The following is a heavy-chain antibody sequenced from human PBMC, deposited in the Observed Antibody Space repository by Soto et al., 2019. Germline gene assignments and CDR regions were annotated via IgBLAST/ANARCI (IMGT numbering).Heavy chain of an antibody. CDR1: GVTFSSDS. CDR3: ARGAATSD. D-gene: IGHD6-25*01. CDR2: IIPISRTP. J-gene: IGHJ4*02. V-gene: IGHV1-69*01. Sequence: QVQLVQSEAEVKKPGSSVKVSCKSSGVTFSSDSISWVRQAPGQGLEWMGGIIPISRTPTYAQKFQGRVTISADESTRAAYIEVSRLTFESTAVYYCARGAATSDWGQGTLVSDS.